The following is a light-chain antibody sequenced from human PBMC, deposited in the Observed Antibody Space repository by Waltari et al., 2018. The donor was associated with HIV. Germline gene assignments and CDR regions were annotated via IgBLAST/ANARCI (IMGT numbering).Light chain of an antibody. CDR1: SLRRYY. V-gene: IGLV3-19*01. CDR3: YSRDSSSNQNYV. CDR2: GQN. Sequence: SSELTQDPAVSAALGQTVKITCQGDSLRRYYASWYQQKTGQTPILVFYGQNNRPSGIPDRFSGSSSGDTASLTISGAQAEDEADYYCYSRDSSSNQNYVFGTGTKVTVL. J-gene: IGLJ1*01.